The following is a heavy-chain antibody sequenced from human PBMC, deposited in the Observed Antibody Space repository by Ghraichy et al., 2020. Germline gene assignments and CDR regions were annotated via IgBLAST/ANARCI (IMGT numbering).Heavy chain of an antibody. D-gene: IGHD5-12*01. V-gene: IGHV3-74*01. CDR1: GFTFSSYW. Sequence: GGSLRLSCAASGFTFSSYWMHWVRQAPGKGLVWVSRINSDGSSTSYADSVKGRFTISRDNAKNTLYLQMNSLRAEDTAVYYCAREGGYSGYEFDYWGQGTLVTVSS. CDR2: INSDGSST. J-gene: IGHJ4*02. CDR3: AREGGYSGYEFDY.